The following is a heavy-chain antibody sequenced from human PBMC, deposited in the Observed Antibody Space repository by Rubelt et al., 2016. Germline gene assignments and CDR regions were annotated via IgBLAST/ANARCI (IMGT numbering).Heavy chain of an antibody. J-gene: IGHJ4*02. V-gene: IGHV3-73*01. CDR1: GFTFSNAW. CDR3: GYYYDSSGYYPLY. Sequence: EVQLVESGGGLVKPGGSLRLSCAASGFTFSNAWMSWVRQAPGKGLAWVGRIRSKANSYATAYAASVIGRVTISRADSKNTAYLQMTSLKTEDTAVYYCGYYYDSSGYYPLYWGQGTLVTVSS. D-gene: IGHD3-22*01. CDR2: IRSKANSYAT.